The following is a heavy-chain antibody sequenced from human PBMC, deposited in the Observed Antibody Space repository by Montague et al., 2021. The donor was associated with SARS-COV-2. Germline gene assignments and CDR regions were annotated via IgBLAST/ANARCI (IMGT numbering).Heavy chain of an antibody. CDR3: GRLGYSTSTVDS. CDR1: GDSLSFYF. CDR2: IEYSWST. J-gene: IGHJ5*01. V-gene: IGHV4-59*08. Sequence: SETLSLTCTVSGDSLSFYFWTWIRQPPGRGLEWIGYIEYSWSTNSNPSLNNRLTISLDMSSNQFSLELRSVTAADTAVYYCGRLGYSTSTVDSWGHGTLVTVSS. D-gene: IGHD6-6*01.